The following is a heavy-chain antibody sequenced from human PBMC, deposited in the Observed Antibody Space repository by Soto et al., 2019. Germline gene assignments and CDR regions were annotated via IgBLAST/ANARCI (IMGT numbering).Heavy chain of an antibody. V-gene: IGHV3-21*01. Sequence: GRSLRLSCAASGFMFSAFTMSWVRQAPGKGLEWLSSITSNSDHIDYADSVRGRLTVSRDNARKSLYLQMDSLGAEDAAGYYCATPYYYNRWGPGTLGTVSS. D-gene: IGHD3-10*01. CDR2: ITSNSDHI. CDR1: GFMFSAFT. CDR3: ATPYYYNR. J-gene: IGHJ5*02.